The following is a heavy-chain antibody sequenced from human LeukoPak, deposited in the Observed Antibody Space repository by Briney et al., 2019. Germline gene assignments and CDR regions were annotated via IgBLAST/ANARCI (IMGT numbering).Heavy chain of an antibody. CDR2: IYYSGTS. V-gene: IGHV4-39*01. CDR3: AGKDGYYDFWSGYRSPDAFDI. J-gene: IGHJ3*02. D-gene: IGHD3-3*01. Sequence: SETLSLTCTVSGGSIISTSYYWGWIRQPPGERPEWIGNIYYSGTSYYNPSLKSRGTISVDSSKNQVSLKLTSVTAADTAVYYCAGKDGYYDFWSGYRSPDAFDIWGQGTMVTVSS. CDR1: GGSIISTSYY.